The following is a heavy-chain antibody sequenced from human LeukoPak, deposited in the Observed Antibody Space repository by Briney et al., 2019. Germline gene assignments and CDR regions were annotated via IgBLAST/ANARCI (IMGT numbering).Heavy chain of an antibody. CDR2: VSADSSRI. V-gene: IGHV3-21*01. CDR3: ARDGYQVPTIFGTFDP. D-gene: IGHD3-3*01. J-gene: IGHJ5*02. CDR1: GFTFSNSA. Sequence: GGSLRLSCAASGFTFSNSAMNWVRQAPGKGLEWVSLVSADSSRIYYADSVKGRFTISRDNAKNSLFLQMNSLRAEDTAVYYCARDGYQVPTIFGTFDPWGQGTLVTVSS.